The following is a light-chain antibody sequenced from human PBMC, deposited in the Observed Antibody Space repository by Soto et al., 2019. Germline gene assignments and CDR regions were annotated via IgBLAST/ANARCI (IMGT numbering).Light chain of an antibody. CDR1: SSDVGSYNL. CDR2: EVI. J-gene: IGLJ3*02. Sequence: QSVLTQPASVSGSPGQSITISCTGTSSDVGSYNLVSWYQQHPGKAPKVIIYEVIKRPSGVSNRFSGSKSGNTAALTISGLKAEAETDYYCCSYAGGSNWVFGGGTKLTVL. V-gene: IGLV2-23*02. CDR3: CSYAGGSNWV.